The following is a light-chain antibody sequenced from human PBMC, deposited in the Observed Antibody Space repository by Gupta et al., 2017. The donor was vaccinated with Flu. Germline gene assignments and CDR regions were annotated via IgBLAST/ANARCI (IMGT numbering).Light chain of an antibody. CDR2: KDS. Sequence: YELTQPPPVSVSPGQTARITCPGDALPKQYAYWYQQKPGQAPLLVIYKDSERPSGIPERFSGSSSGTTVTLTISGVQAEDEADYYCQSADSSGTFDVVFGGGTKLTVL. V-gene: IGLV3-25*02. J-gene: IGLJ2*01. CDR3: QSADSSGTFDVV. CDR1: ALPKQY.